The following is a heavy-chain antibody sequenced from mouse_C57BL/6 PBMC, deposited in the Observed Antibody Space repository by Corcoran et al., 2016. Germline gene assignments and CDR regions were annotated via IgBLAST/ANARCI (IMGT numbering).Heavy chain of an antibody. CDR1: GFNIKDYY. J-gene: IGHJ4*01. CDR3: TPYYSSYGCAMDY. Sequence: EVQLQQSGAELVRPGASVKLSCTASGFNIKDYYMHWVKQRPEQGLEWIGRIDPEDGDTEYAPKFQGKATITADTSSNTAYLQLSSLTSEDTVVYYCTPYYSSYGCAMDYWGQGTSVTVSS. D-gene: IGHD2-5*01. V-gene: IGHV14-1*01. CDR2: IDPEDGDT.